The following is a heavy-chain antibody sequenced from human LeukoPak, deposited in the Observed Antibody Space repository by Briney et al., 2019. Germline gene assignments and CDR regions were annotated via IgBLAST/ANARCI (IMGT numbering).Heavy chain of an antibody. Sequence: PSQTLSLTCAVSGGSISSGDYSWSWIRQPPGKGLEWIGYIYHSGSTYYNPSLKSRVTISVDRSKNQFSLKLSSVTAADTAVYYCARVSGDGSYFDYWGQGTLVTVSS. CDR1: GGSISSGDYS. D-gene: IGHD4-17*01. CDR3: ARVSGDGSYFDY. J-gene: IGHJ4*02. V-gene: IGHV4-30-2*01. CDR2: IYHSGST.